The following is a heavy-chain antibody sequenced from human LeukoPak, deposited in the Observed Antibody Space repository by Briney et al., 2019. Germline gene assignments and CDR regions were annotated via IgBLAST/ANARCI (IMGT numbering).Heavy chain of an antibody. D-gene: IGHD6-19*01. Sequence: GGSLRLSCAASGFTFSSYGMSWVRQAPGKGLEWVAKIKQDGSEKYYADSVKGRFTISRDNTKNSLYLQMNSLRAEDTAVYYCASKRWLVSDFDYWGQGTLVTVSS. CDR2: IKQDGSEK. CDR3: ASKRWLVSDFDY. J-gene: IGHJ4*02. V-gene: IGHV3-7*01. CDR1: GFTFSSYG.